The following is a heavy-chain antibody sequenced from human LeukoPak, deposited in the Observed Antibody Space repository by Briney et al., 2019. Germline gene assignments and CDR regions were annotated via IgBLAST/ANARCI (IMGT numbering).Heavy chain of an antibody. Sequence: PSETLSLTCAVYGGSFSGYYWSWIRQPPGKGLEWIGEINHSGSTNYNPSLKSRVTISVDTSKNQFSLKLSSVTAADTAVYYCARGPYGDYEYFQHWGQGTLVTVSS. CDR2: INHSGST. V-gene: IGHV4-34*01. CDR3: ARGPYGDYEYFQH. CDR1: GGSFSGYY. J-gene: IGHJ1*01. D-gene: IGHD4-17*01.